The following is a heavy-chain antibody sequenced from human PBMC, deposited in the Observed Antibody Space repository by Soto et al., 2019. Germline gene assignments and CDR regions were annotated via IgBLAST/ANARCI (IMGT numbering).Heavy chain of an antibody. CDR2: IIPIFGTA. V-gene: IGHV1-69*13. CDR1: GGTFNGHS. CDR3: ARDLPRSTGFDP. J-gene: IGHJ5*02. Sequence: ASVKFSCKASGGTFNGHSFIWVRQAPGQGLEWMGGIIPIFGTANYAQKFQGRVTITADESTSTAYMELSSLRSEDTAVYYCARDLPRSTGFDPWGQGTLVTVSS. D-gene: IGHD1-26*01.